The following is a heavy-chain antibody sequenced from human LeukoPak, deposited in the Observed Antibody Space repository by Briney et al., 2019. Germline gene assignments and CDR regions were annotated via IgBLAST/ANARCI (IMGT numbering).Heavy chain of an antibody. J-gene: IGHJ4*02. CDR3: ARGIRWLQLSYFDY. Sequence: HPSETLSLTCPVSGGSISSGVYYWSWIRQHPGKGLEWIWYIYYSGRTDYNSSLKSRVTISVDTSKNQFSLKLSSVTAADTAVYYCARGIRWLQLSYFDYWGQGTLVTVSS. CDR1: GGSISSGVYY. V-gene: IGHV4-31*03. CDR2: IYYSGRT. D-gene: IGHD5-24*01.